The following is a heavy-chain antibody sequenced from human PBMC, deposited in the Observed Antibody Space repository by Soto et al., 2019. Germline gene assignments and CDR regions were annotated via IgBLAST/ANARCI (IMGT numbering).Heavy chain of an antibody. V-gene: IGHV4-30-2*01. CDR2: IYHSGST. D-gene: IGHD2-2*01. J-gene: IGHJ4*02. CDR1: GGSISSGGYS. Sequence: QLQLQESGSGLVKPSQTLSLTCAVSGGSISSGGYSWSWIRQPPGKGLEWIGYIYHSGSTSYNPSPKSRVTLSVDRSKSQFSLKLSSVTAADTAVYSGAGGRSGTRRDYWGQGTLVTVSS. CDR3: AGGRSGTRRDY.